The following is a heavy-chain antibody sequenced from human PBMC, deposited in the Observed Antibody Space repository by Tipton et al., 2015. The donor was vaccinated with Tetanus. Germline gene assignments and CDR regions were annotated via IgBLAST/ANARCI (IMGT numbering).Heavy chain of an antibody. D-gene: IGHD4-17*01. V-gene: IGHV3-48*03. CDR1: GFTFSSYE. CDR2: ISSSGSTI. Sequence: CAASGFTFSSYEMNWVRQAPGKGLEWVSYISSSGSTIYYADSVKGRFTISRDNAKNSLYLQMNSLRAEDTAVYYCASNRRGAMYGDYEDYWGQGTLVTVSS. CDR3: ASNRRGAMYGDYEDY. J-gene: IGHJ4*02.